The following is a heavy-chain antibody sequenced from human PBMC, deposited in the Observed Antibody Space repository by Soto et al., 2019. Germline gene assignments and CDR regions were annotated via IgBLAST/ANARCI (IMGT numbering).Heavy chain of an antibody. Sequence: SETLSLTCSVSGGSVSDKTYYWSWIRQSPGKGLEWIGYIYYSGTTNYNPSLESRVTISVDTSKNQFSLRLDSVTAADTALYYCARTTAVPNTLRSRYYFDYWGQGTLVTVYS. D-gene: IGHD4-17*01. CDR2: IYYSGTT. J-gene: IGHJ4*02. CDR3: ARTTAVPNTLRSRYYFDY. V-gene: IGHV4-61*01. CDR1: GGSVSDKTYY.